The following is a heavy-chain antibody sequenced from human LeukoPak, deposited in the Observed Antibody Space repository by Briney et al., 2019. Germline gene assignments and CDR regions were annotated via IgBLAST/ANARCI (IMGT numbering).Heavy chain of an antibody. CDR2: IHPEGNEK. V-gene: IGHV3-7*04. J-gene: IGHJ4*02. CDR3: ARGDAFSGDH. Sequence: GGSLRLSCAVSGFSFTNFWMSWVRQAPGRGLEWVANIHPEGNEKNHVESVKGRFTISRDNTKNLLFLHMNGLRIEDTAVCYCARGDAFSGDHWGQGTLVTVSS. CDR1: GFSFTNFW.